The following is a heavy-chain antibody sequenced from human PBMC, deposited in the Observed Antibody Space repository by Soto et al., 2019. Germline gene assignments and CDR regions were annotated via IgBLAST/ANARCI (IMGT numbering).Heavy chain of an antibody. J-gene: IGHJ3*02. Sequence: EVQVVESGGGLVQPGGSLTLSCEVSGFSFKTYWMSWVRQAPGKGLEWLANMNEDANTKYYVDSVKGRFTILGESAGKSLFLKMASLRAEDTAVYFCAAYNASRHAAFDIWGRGTLVTVSS. D-gene: IGHD1-20*01. V-gene: IGHV3-7*01. CDR2: MNEDANTK. CDR1: GFSFKTYW. CDR3: AAYNASRHAAFDI.